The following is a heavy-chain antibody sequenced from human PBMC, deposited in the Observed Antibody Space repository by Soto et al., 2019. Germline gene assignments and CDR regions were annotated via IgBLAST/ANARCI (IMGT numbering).Heavy chain of an antibody. CDR3: ARLRIYYDSSRGTLYAFDM. V-gene: IGHV4-61*08. D-gene: IGHD3-22*01. J-gene: IGHJ3*02. CDR1: AGCASRGEYY. Sequence: TLSLPCTDCAGCASRGEYYCTRIRQPPGKGLEWIASLYYSGSTNYNPSLKIRVTISVDTSKNQCSLRLSVVTAADTAVYYCARLRIYYDSSRGTLYAFDMWGQGTMVTVSS. CDR2: LYYSGST.